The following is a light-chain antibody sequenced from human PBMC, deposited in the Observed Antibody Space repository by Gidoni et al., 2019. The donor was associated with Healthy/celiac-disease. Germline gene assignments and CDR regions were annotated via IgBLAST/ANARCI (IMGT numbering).Light chain of an antibody. CDR2: AAS. J-gene: IGKJ4*01. CDR1: QSISSY. V-gene: IGKV1-39*01. CDR3: QQSYSTPRT. Sequence: DIQMTQSPSSLSASVGDRVTITCRASQSISSYLNWYQQKPGKAPKLLIYAASSLQRGVPSRFSGSVSGTDFTLTISSLQPDDFATYYCQQSYSTPRTFGGGTKVEIK.